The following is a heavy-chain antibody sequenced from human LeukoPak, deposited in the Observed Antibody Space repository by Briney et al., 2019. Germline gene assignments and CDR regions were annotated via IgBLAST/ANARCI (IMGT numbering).Heavy chain of an antibody. V-gene: IGHV3-11*06. Sequence: GGSLRLSCAASGFTVSDYYMSWIRQAPGKGLEWVSYISGSSSYTIYADSVKGRFTISRDNAKNSLYLQMNSLRAEDTAVYYCARVTLYGESALDYWGQGTLVTVSS. J-gene: IGHJ4*02. D-gene: IGHD4-17*01. CDR1: GFTVSDYY. CDR3: ARVTLYGESALDY. CDR2: ISGSSSYT.